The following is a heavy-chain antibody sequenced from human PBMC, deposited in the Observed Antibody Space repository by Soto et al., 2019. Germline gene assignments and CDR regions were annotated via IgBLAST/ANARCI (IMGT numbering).Heavy chain of an antibody. D-gene: IGHD6-19*01. J-gene: IGHJ4*02. Sequence: PSETLSLTCTVSGGSISSGDYYWSWIRQPPGKGLEWIGYIYYSGSTNYNPSLKSRVTISVDTSKNQFSLKLSSVTAADTAVYYCARGIAVAGFDYWGQGTLVTVSS. CDR1: GGSISSGDYY. CDR2: IYYSGST. CDR3: ARGIAVAGFDY. V-gene: IGHV4-61*08.